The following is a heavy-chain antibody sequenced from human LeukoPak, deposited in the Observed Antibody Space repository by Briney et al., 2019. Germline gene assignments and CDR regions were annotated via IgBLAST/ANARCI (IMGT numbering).Heavy chain of an antibody. CDR2: IIPIFGTA. V-gene: IGHV1-69*13. J-gene: IGHJ1*01. CDR1: GGTFSSYA. Sequence: SVTVSCKASGGTFSSYAISWVRQAPGQGLEWMGGIIPIFGTANYAQKFQGRLTITADESTTTAYLELSSLRSEDTAVYYCARGDSVPLGGGNLLRVLYFNDWGQGTLVAVSS. D-gene: IGHD4-23*01. CDR3: ARGDSVPLGGGNLLRVLYFND.